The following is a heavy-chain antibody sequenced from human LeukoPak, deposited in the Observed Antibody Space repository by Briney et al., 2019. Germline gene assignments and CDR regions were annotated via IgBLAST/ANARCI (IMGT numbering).Heavy chain of an antibody. Sequence: KPGGSLRLSCAASGFTFSNAWMSWVRQAPGKGLEWVGRIKSKTDGGTTDYAAPVKGRFTISRDDSKNTLYLQMNSLKTEDTAVYYCITYSWLQSYFDYWGQGTLVTVSS. J-gene: IGHJ4*02. V-gene: IGHV3-15*01. D-gene: IGHD5-24*01. CDR1: GFTFSNAW. CDR3: ITYSWLQSYFDY. CDR2: IKSKTDGGTT.